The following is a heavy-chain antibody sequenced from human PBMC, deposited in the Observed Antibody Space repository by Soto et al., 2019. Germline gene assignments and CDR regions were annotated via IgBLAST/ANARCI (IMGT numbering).Heavy chain of an antibody. CDR1: GYTFTSYG. V-gene: IGHV1-58*02. CDR3: AAGGLNYGYYYYGMDV. D-gene: IGHD1-7*01. J-gene: IGHJ6*02. Sequence: SVKVSCKASGYTFTSYGISWVRQAPGQGLEWMGWIVVGSGNTNYAQKFQERVTITRDMSTSTAYMELSSLRSEDTAVYYCAAGGLNYGYYYYGMDVWGQGTTVTVSS. CDR2: IVVGSGNT.